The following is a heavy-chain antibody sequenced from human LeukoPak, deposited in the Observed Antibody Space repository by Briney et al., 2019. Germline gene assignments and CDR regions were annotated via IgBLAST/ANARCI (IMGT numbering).Heavy chain of an antibody. CDR1: GDSISNYF. CDR2: IYTSGST. J-gene: IGHJ4*02. V-gene: IGHV4-4*07. Sequence: KSSETLSLTCTVSGDSISNYFWSWIRQPAGKGLEWIGRIYTSGSTNYNPSLKSRVTMSVDTSKNQFSLKLSSVTAADTAVYYCARDLGGSYYEVYFDYWGQGTLVTVSS. D-gene: IGHD1-26*01. CDR3: ARDLGGSYYEVYFDY.